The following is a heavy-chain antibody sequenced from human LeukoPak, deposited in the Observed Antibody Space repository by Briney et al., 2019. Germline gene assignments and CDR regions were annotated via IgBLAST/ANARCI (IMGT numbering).Heavy chain of an antibody. J-gene: IGHJ6*03. CDR1: GGSISSYY. CDR2: IYYSGST. CDR3: ARVVLDGDPSYYYYMDV. D-gene: IGHD4-17*01. V-gene: IGHV4-59*01. Sequence: NPSETLSLTCTVSGGSISSYYWSWIRQPPGKGLEWIGYIYYSGSTNYNPSLKSRVTISVDTSKNQFSLKLSSVTAADTAVYYCARVVLDGDPSYYYYMDVWGKGTTVTVSS.